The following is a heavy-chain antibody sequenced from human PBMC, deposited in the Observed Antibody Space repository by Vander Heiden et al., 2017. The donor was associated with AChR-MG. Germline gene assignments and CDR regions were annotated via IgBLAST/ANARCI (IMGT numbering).Heavy chain of an antibody. V-gene: IGHV4-61*01. CDR1: GDSVNTSNYY. CDR3: ARVWASSGEFDY. D-gene: IGHD3-22*01. J-gene: IGHJ4*02. CDR2: VAYSGTA. Sequence: QVHLQEWGPGMVTPSETLSLSCSVSGDSVNTSNYYWSWIRQPPGKGLECIGYVAYSGTANYNPSLKSRVTISVQTSSNQFSLRLTSVTAADTAIYYCARVWASSGEFDYWGQGTLVTVSS.